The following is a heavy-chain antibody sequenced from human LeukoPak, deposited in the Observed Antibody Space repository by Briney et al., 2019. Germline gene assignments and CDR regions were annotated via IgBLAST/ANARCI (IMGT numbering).Heavy chain of an antibody. CDR3: ARQSSSPSYFDY. CDR2: IYYSGST. V-gene: IGHV4-39*01. D-gene: IGHD6-6*01. J-gene: IGHJ4*02. CDR1: GGSISSSSYY. Sequence: SETPSLTCTVSGGSISSSSYYWGWIRQPPGKGLEWIGSIYYSGSTYYNPSLKSRVTISVDTSKNQFSLKLSSVTAADTAVYYCARQSSSPSYFDYWGQGTLVTVSS.